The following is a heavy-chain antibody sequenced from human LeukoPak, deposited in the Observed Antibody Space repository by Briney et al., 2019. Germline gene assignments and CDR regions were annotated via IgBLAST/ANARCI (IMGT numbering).Heavy chain of an antibody. CDR2: INPSGGST. CDR3: ARDWYLDY. Sequence: ASVKVSCKASGYIFISYHMHWVRQAPGQGLEWMGIINPSGGSTSYAQKFQGRVSMTRNTSTSTVYMELSSLRSEVTAVYYCARDWYLDYWGQGTLVTVSS. V-gene: IGHV1-46*01. CDR1: GYIFISYH. J-gene: IGHJ4*02.